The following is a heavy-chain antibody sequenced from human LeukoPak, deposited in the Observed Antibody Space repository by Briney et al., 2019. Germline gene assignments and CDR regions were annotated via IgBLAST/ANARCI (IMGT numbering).Heavy chain of an antibody. Sequence: GGSLRLSCAASRFSVSSNFMTGVRQAPGKGLEWLSVIFSGGSTYYADSVKGRFTISRDNSKNTLYLQMSSLRAEDTAVYFCARGRRWDLLVSLIDASDIWGQGTMVTVSS. CDR1: RFSVSSNF. V-gene: IGHV3-53*01. CDR3: ARGRRWDLLVSLIDASDI. CDR2: IFSGGST. J-gene: IGHJ3*02. D-gene: IGHD4-23*01.